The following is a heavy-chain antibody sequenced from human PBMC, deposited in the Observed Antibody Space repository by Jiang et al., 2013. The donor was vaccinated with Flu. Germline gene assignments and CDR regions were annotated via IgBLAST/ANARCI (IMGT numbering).Heavy chain of an antibody. CDR1: GYTFTKYA. Sequence: GAEVKKPGASVRVSCKASGYTFTKYAMHWVRQAPGQSLEWMGWISDGNGNTKYSQKFQGRVTITRDTSASTAYMELSSLRSEDTAVYYCARVGGTVITTFDYWGQGTLV. CDR3: ARVGGTVITTFDY. J-gene: IGHJ4*02. CDR2: ISDGNGNT. D-gene: IGHD4-17*01. V-gene: IGHV1-3*01.